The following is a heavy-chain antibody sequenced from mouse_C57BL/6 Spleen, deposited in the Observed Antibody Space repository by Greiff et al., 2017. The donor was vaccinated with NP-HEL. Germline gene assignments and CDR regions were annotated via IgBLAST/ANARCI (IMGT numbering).Heavy chain of an antibody. CDR3: TRDYGSPPWFAY. D-gene: IGHD1-1*01. CDR2: ISSGGDYI. Sequence: VQLKESGEGLVKPGGSLKLSCAASGFTFSSYAMSWVRQTPEKRLEWVAYISSGGDYIYYADTVKGRFTISRDNARNTLYLQMSSLKSEDTAMYYCTRDYGSPPWFAYWGQGTLVTVSA. CDR1: GFTFSSYA. J-gene: IGHJ3*01. V-gene: IGHV5-9-1*02.